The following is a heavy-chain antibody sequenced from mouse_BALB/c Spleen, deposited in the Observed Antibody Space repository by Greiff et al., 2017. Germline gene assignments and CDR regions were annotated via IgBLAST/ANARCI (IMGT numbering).Heavy chain of an antibody. CDR2: INPGSGGT. Sequence: VQLHQSGAELVRPGPSVKVSCKASGYAFTNYLIEWVKQRPGQGLEWIGVINPGSGGTNYNEKFKGKATLTADKSSSTAYMQLSSLTSDDSAVYFCARSITTVVATNFDYWGQGTTLTVSS. CDR3: ARSITTVVATNFDY. J-gene: IGHJ2*01. V-gene: IGHV1-54*01. CDR1: GYAFTNYL. D-gene: IGHD1-1*01.